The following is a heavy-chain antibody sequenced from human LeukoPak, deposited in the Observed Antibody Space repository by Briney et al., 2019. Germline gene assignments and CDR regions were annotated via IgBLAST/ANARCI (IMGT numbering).Heavy chain of an antibody. Sequence: PGGSLRLSCAASGFTFSSYWMTWVLQAAGKGLEWVANINEDGSGKYYADSVKGPFNVSRDNAKNSLYLQMNSLRAEDTAVYYCARDPGPSTPAWGAFDIWGQGTMVTVSS. CDR1: GFTFSSYW. CDR3: ARDPGPSTPAWGAFDI. D-gene: IGHD2-2*01. J-gene: IGHJ3*02. CDR2: INEDGSGK. V-gene: IGHV3-7*01.